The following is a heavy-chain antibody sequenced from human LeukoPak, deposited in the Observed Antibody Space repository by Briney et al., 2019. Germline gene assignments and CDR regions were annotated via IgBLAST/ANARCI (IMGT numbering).Heavy chain of an antibody. Sequence: ASETLSLTCTVSGGSISSGSYYWSWIRQPAGKGLEWIGRMYTIQTSGSTNYNPSLKSRVTISVDTSKNQFSLKLSSVTAADTAVYYCARAALYEDIVVVPAAVPEPLYFDYRGQGTLVTVSS. V-gene: IGHV4-61*02. CDR3: ARAALYEDIVVVPAAVPEPLYFDY. CDR1: GGSISSGSYY. CDR2: MYTIQTSGST. J-gene: IGHJ4*02. D-gene: IGHD2-2*02.